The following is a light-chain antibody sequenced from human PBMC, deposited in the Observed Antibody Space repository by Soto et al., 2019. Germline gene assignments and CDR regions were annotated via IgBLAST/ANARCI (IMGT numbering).Light chain of an antibody. CDR1: PGISNY. Sequence: DIQMPQTPSSLSASVGDRVTISCRASPGISNYLAWYQQKPGTVPKLLIYAASTLQSGVPSRFSVSGSGTEFTLTISSLQPEDVATYYGQKYNSSPWTFGQGTKVEIK. V-gene: IGKV1-27*01. J-gene: IGKJ1*01. CDR3: QKYNSSPWT. CDR2: AAS.